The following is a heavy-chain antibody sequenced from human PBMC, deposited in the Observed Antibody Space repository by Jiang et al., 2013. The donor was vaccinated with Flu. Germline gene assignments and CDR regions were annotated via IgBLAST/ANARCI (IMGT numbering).Heavy chain of an antibody. CDR2: VDKSGRT. V-gene: IGHV4-30-4*01. CDR3: AAATSVTLWAFSF. J-gene: IGHJ3*01. D-gene: IGHD3-10*02. Sequence: VQLVESGPGLMKASETLSLTCTVSGASISSGDYTWNWTRQPPGKGLEWIGLVDKSGRTTYNPSLRSRLNLSIDTPKNQFSLRLSSVTATDTADYYCAAATSVTLWAFSFWGQGTMVTVSP. CDR1: GASISSGDYT.